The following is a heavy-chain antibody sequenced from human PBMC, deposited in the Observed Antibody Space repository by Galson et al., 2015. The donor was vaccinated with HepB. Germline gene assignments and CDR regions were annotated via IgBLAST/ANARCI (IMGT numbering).Heavy chain of an antibody. D-gene: IGHD4-17*01. Sequence: SLRLSCAASGFNFDNYAVSWVRQGPGKGLHWVPGISSSDDRTYYADSVKGRFTISRDNSKNTVSLQMNSLTVEDAAVYYCARVPAYGDFIPRYFDSWGQGTLVTVSS. V-gene: IGHV3-23*01. CDR1: GFNFDNYA. CDR3: ARVPAYGDFIPRYFDS. J-gene: IGHJ4*02. CDR2: ISSSDDRT.